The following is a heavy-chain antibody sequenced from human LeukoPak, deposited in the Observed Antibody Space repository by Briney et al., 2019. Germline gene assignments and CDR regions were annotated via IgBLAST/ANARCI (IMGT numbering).Heavy chain of an antibody. CDR1: GDSISSSRYY. D-gene: IGHD6-13*01. CDR3: ARFEPLAAGKTIEALDI. V-gene: IGHV4-39*01. J-gene: IGHJ3*02. Sequence: PSETLSPTRTVSGDSISSSRYYWGWIRQPPGKGLQWIGSLYYSGNTAYTPSLKSRDTISVDTSMDQFSLKLSSVTAADTAVYYCARFEPLAAGKTIEALDI. CDR2: LYYSGNT.